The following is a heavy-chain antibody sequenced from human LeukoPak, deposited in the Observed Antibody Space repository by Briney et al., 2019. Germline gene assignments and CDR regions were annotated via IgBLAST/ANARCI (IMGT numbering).Heavy chain of an antibody. CDR2: ISAYNGNT. CDR3: ARVIVVVPAAIHFDY. V-gene: IGHV1-18*01. Sequence: GASVKVSCKASGYTFTSYGISWVRQAPGQGLEWMGWISAYNGNTNYAQKLQGRVTMTTDTSTSTAYMELRSLRSDDTAVYYCARVIVVVPAAIHFDYWGQGTLVTVSS. CDR1: GYTFTSYG. J-gene: IGHJ4*02. D-gene: IGHD2-2*01.